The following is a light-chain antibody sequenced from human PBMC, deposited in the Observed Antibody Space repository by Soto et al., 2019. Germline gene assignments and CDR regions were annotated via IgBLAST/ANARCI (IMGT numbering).Light chain of an antibody. J-gene: IGLJ2*01. Sequence: QSALTQPASVSGSPGQSITISCTGTSSDVGSYNLVSWYQQHPGKAHKLMIYEGSKRPSGVSNRFSGSKSGNTASLTISGLQAEDEADYYCCSYAGSSTLGVFGGGTQLTVL. V-gene: IGLV2-23*01. CDR3: CSYAGSSTLGV. CDR2: EGS. CDR1: SSDVGSYNL.